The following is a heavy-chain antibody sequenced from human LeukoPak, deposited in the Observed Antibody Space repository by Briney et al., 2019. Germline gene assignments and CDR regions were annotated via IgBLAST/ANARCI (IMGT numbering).Heavy chain of an antibody. V-gene: IGHV1-2*02. D-gene: IGHD5-24*01. J-gene: IGHJ4*02. Sequence: ASVKVSCKTSGYTFTAYHMHWVRQAPGQELEWMGWINPNSGGTNYAQKFQGRVTMTRGTSISTSYMELNNLTPDDTAVYYCASGSQLDYWGQGTLVTVSS. CDR2: INPNSGGT. CDR3: ASGSQLDY. CDR1: GYTFTAYH.